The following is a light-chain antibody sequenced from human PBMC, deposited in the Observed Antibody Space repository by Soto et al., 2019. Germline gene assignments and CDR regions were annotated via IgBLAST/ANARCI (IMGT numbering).Light chain of an antibody. V-gene: IGKV3-15*01. J-gene: IGKJ4*01. CDR1: QSISAN. CDR2: GAS. CDR3: QQYKSWPPLT. Sequence: DIVMTQSPAILSVSLGERATLSCLASQSISANLAWYQQRSGQAPRLLIYGASTRATGVPARFSGSGSGTEFTLTISSLRSDDFAIYYCQQYKSWPPLTFGGGTKVE.